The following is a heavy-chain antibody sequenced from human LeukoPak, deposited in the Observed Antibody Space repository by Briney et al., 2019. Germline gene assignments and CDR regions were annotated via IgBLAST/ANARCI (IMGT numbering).Heavy chain of an antibody. D-gene: IGHD3-22*01. CDR1: GYTFPSYH. CDR2: MNAKSGHT. V-gene: IGHV1-8*01. CDR3: ARGMFDNSGHYYYFYYALDV. Sequence: ASVKVSCKASGYTFPSYHIDWVRQAPGQGPEWMGWMNAKSGHTGYAQNLEGRVTMTRDTSTNTAYMELRGLRSEDTAVYFCARGMFDNSGHYYYFYYALDVWGQGTTVTVSS. J-gene: IGHJ6*02.